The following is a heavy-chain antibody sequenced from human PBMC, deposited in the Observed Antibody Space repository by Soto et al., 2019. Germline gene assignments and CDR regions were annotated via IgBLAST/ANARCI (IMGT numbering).Heavy chain of an antibody. CDR3: ARFSPANYDILTGYPFDP. D-gene: IGHD3-9*01. CDR2: INHSGST. CDR1: GGSFSGYY. V-gene: IGHV4-34*01. J-gene: IGHJ5*02. Sequence: PSETLSLTCAVYGGSFSGYYWSWIRQPPGKGLEWIGEINHSGSTNYNPSLKSRVTISVDTSKNQFSLKLSSVTAADTAVYYCARFSPANYDILTGYPFDPWGQGTLVTVSS.